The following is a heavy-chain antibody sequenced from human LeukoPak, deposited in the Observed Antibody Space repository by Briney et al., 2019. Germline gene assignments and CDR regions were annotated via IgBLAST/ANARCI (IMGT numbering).Heavy chain of an antibody. Sequence: GESLKISCKGSGYSFTSYWIAWVRQVPGKGLELMGIAYPADSDATYSPSFQGQVTISADKSISTAYLQWSSLKASDTAMYYCARRRTGLSFDYWGQGTLVTVSS. CDR1: GYSFTSYW. CDR2: AYPADSDA. D-gene: IGHD3-10*01. CDR3: ARRRTGLSFDY. J-gene: IGHJ4*02. V-gene: IGHV5-51*01.